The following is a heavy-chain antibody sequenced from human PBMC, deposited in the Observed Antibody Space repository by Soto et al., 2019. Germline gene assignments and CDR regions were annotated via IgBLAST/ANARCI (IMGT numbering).Heavy chain of an antibody. J-gene: IGHJ4*02. CDR1: GFTFGDYG. CDR3: GRGGAWDVADF. V-gene: IGHV3-49*03. Sequence: EVQLVESGGGLEQPGRSLRLACTASGFTFGDYGVSWIRQAPGKGLEWVGFIRTNGFGATTTDAAAVKDRFITSRDDSKGNAYLQMKRMRKDNTVVYYCGRGGAWDVADFWGQGALVTVSS. CDR2: IRTNGFGATT. D-gene: IGHD1-26*01.